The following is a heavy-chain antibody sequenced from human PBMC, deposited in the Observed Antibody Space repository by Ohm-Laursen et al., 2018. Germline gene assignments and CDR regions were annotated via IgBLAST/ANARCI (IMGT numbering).Heavy chain of an antibody. Sequence: TLSLTCTVSGGSFSGYYWNWIRQPPGKGLEWTGEINHSGSTNYNPSLKSRVTISVDTSKNQFSLKLSSVTTADTAVYYCARNATTEAIDYWGQGTLVTVSS. V-gene: IGHV4-34*01. J-gene: IGHJ4*02. CDR1: GGSFSGYY. CDR3: ARNATTEAIDY. D-gene: IGHD4-17*01. CDR2: INHSGST.